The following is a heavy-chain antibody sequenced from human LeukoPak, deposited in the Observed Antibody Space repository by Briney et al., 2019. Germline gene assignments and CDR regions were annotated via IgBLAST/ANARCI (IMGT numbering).Heavy chain of an antibody. Sequence: SETLSLTCTVSGGSISSSSHYWGWIRQPPGKGLEWIGSIYYSGSTYYNPSLKSRVTISVDTSKNQFSLKLSSVTAADTAVYYCARHPRREYYFDYWGQGTLVTVSS. CDR2: IYYSGST. J-gene: IGHJ4*02. V-gene: IGHV4-39*01. D-gene: IGHD5-24*01. CDR1: GGSISSSSHY. CDR3: ARHPRREYYFDY.